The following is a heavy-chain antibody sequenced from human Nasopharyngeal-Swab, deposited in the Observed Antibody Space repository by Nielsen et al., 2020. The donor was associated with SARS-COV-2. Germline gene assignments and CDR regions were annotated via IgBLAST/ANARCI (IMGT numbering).Heavy chain of an antibody. CDR2: IKSKTDGGTT. CDR3: TNSGSYEGNYYYYYMDV. CDR1: GFTFSNAW. V-gene: IGHV3-15*01. J-gene: IGHJ6*03. D-gene: IGHD1-26*01. Sequence: GESLKISCAASGFTFSNAWMSWVRQAPGKGLEWVGRIKSKTDGGTTDYAAPVKGRFTISRDDSKNTLYLQMNSLKTEDTAVYYCTNSGSYEGNYYYYYMDVWGKGTTVTVSS.